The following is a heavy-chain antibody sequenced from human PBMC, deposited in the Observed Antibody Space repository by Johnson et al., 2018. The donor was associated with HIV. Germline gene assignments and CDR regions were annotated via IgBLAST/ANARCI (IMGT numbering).Heavy chain of an antibody. J-gene: IGHJ3*02. V-gene: IGHV3-30*02. CDR2: IRYDGSYK. D-gene: IGHD6-19*01. CDR3: ASGIAVAGTLLDAFDI. CDR1: GFTFNNYD. Sequence: QVQLVESGGGVVQPGGSLRLSCAASGFTFNNYDMHWVRQAPGKGLEWVAFIRYDGSYKYYADSVKGRFTISRDNSKNTLYLQMNSLRAEDTAVYYCASGIAVAGTLLDAFDIWGQGTMVTVSS.